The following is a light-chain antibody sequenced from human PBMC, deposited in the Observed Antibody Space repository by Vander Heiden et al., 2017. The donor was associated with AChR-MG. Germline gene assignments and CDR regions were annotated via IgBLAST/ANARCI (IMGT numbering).Light chain of an antibody. Sequence: QSALTQPPSASGSPGQSVTISCTGTSSDIGGYNFVSWYQQHPGKAPKLLIYEVTKRPSGVPDRFSGSKSGNTASLTVSGLQADDEADYYCSSYAVSNVVYGGGTKLTVL. J-gene: IGLJ2*01. CDR2: EVT. V-gene: IGLV2-8*01. CDR3: SSYAVSNVV. CDR1: SSDIGGYNF.